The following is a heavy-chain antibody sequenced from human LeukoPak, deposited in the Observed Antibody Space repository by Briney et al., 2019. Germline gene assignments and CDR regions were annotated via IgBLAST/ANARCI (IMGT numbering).Heavy chain of an antibody. Sequence: GGSLRLSCAASGFTFSSYSMNWVRQAPGKGLEWVSYISSSSSTIYYADSVKGRFTISRDNAKNSLYLQMNSLRAEDTAVYYCAREVPVGNFDYWGQGTLVTVSS. J-gene: IGHJ4*02. CDR3: AREVPVGNFDY. D-gene: IGHD1-1*01. CDR1: GFTFSSYS. CDR2: ISSSSSTI. V-gene: IGHV3-48*01.